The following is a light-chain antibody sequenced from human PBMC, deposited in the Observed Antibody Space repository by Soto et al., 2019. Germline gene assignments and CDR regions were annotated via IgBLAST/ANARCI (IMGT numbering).Light chain of an antibody. J-gene: IGKJ1*01. V-gene: IGKV1-27*01. CDR2: AAS. Sequence: DIQMTQSPSSLSASVGDSVTITCRASQGIDNFLAWYQQRPEEPPKLLMYAASTLQLGVPSRFSGSGSGTDFTLTISSLQPEDVASYYCQKYDSAPWTFGQGTKVEIK. CDR3: QKYDSAPWT. CDR1: QGIDNF.